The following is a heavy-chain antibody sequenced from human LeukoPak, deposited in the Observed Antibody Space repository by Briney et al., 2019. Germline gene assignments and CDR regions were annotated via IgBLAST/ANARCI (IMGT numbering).Heavy chain of an antibody. Sequence: GSLRLSCGASGFTLSSYAMNWVRQAPGKGLEWVSVISNSGGTTYYADSVKGRFTISRHNSKNTLYLQMNSLRAEDTAVYYCAKDLSPGYYYYDMDVWGQGTTVTVSS. CDR3: AKDLSPGYYYYDMDV. V-gene: IGHV3-23*01. CDR2: ISNSGGTT. D-gene: IGHD2/OR15-2a*01. CDR1: GFTLSSYA. J-gene: IGHJ6*02.